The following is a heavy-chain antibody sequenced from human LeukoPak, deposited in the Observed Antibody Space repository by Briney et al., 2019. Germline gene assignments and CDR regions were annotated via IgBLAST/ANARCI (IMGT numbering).Heavy chain of an antibody. V-gene: IGHV4-59*01. CDR3: ARGTHSYYDFWSGYGASHFDY. J-gene: IGHJ4*02. CDR1: GGSISSYY. Sequence: SETLSLTCTVSGGSISSYYWSWIRQPPGKGLEWIGYIYYSGSTNYNPSLKSRVTISVDTSKNQFSLKLSSVTAADTAVYYCARGTHSYYDFWSGYGASHFDYWGQGTLVTVSS. CDR2: IYYSGST. D-gene: IGHD3-3*01.